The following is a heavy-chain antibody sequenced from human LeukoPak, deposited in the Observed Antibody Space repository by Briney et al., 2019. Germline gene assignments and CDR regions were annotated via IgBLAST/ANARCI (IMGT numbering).Heavy chain of an antibody. CDR1: GFTFSSYA. D-gene: IGHD3-22*01. V-gene: IGHV3-23*01. CDR2: ISGSGGST. J-gene: IGHJ3*02. Sequence: GGSLRLSCAASGFTFSSYAMSWVRQAPGKGLEWVSAISGSGGSTYYADSVKGRFTISRDNSKNTLYLQMNSLRAEDTAVYYCARGYDSSGYYYADAFDIRGQGTTVTVSS. CDR3: ARGYDSSGYYYADAFDI.